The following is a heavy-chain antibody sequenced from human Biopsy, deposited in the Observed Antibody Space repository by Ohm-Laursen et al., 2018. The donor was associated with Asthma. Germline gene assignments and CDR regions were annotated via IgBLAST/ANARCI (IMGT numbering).Heavy chain of an antibody. D-gene: IGHD3-3*01. CDR3: AKRRGYSDLTDFDH. CDR2: VSYDGGVA. J-gene: IGHJ4*02. CDR1: GFVFRSHA. Sequence: SLRLSCAASGFVFRSHAMHWVRQAPGKGLEWVAVVSYDGGVAHYADSMKGRFTISRDNDKSTLYLQMNRLRTDGTAVYFCAKRRGYSDLTDFDHWGQGTLVTVSS. V-gene: IGHV3-30*18.